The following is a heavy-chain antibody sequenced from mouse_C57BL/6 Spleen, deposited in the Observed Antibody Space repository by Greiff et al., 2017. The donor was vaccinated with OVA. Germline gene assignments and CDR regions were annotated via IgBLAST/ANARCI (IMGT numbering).Heavy chain of an antibody. V-gene: IGHV1-9*01. D-gene: IGHD1-1*01. Sequence: QVQLQQSGAELMKPGASVKLSCKATGYTFTGYWIEWVKQRPGNGLEWIGEILPGSGSTNYNEKFKGKATFTADTSSNTAYMQLSSQTTDDSANYYCARSRNYYGSRFDYWGKGTTLTVST. CDR2: ILPGSGST. CDR3: ARSRNYYGSRFDY. J-gene: IGHJ2*01. CDR1: GYTFTGYW.